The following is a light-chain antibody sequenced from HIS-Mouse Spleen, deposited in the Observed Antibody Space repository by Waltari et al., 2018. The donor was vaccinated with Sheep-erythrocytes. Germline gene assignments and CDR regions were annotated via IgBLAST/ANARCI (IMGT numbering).Light chain of an antibody. J-gene: IGLJ3*02. CDR1: SRTVGSDNL. CDR2: EDS. V-gene: IGLV2-23*01. Sequence: QSALTQPASVSGSPGQWISISCAGTSRTVGSDNLGSWYQQHPGKAPKLLIYEDSKRPSGVSNRFSGSKSGNTASLTISGLHAEDEADYYCCSYAGSSTPWVFGGGTKLTVL. CDR3: CSYAGSSTPWV.